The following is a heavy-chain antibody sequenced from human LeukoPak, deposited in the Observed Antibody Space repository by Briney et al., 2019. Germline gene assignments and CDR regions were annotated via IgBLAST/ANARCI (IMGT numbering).Heavy chain of an antibody. V-gene: IGHV4-4*07. CDR3: ARDRGEGYCSSTSCAFDY. J-gene: IGHJ4*02. CDR1: GGSIGSYY. Sequence: SETLSLTCTVSGGSIGSYYWSWIRQPAGKGLEWIGRIYTSGSTNYNPSLKSRVTMSVDTSKNQFSLKLSSVTAADTAVYYCARDRGEGYCSSTSCAFDYWGQGTLVTVSS. D-gene: IGHD2-2*01. CDR2: IYTSGST.